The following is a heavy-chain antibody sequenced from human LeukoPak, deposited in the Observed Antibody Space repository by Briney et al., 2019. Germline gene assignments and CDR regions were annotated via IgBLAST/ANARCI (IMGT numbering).Heavy chain of an antibody. D-gene: IGHD3-10*01. CDR3: ARDSLFGSGSHSDY. CDR2: IYSGGST. Sequence: AGGSLRLSCAASGFTVSSNYMSWVRQAPEKGLEWVSVIYSGGSTYYADSVKGRFTISRDNSKNTLYLQMNSPRAEDTAVYYCARDSLFGSGSHSDYWGQGTLVTVSS. V-gene: IGHV3-53*01. CDR1: GFTVSSNY. J-gene: IGHJ4*02.